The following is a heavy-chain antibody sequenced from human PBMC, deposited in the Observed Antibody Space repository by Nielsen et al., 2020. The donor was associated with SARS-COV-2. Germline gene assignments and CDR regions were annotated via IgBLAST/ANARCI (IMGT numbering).Heavy chain of an antibody. V-gene: IGHV4-34*01. CDR1: RGSFSTYY. J-gene: IGHJ4*02. CDR3: ARDCSCGLGSSPSYYFDY. CDR2: ISPSGGT. D-gene: IGHD7-27*01. Sequence: GSLRLSCTVYRGSFSTYYWSWFRQPPGKGLEWIGEISPSGGTNYNASLKTRVTISVDKSKNQFSLELRSVTAADTAVYYCARDCSCGLGSSPSYYFDYWGQGTLVTVSS.